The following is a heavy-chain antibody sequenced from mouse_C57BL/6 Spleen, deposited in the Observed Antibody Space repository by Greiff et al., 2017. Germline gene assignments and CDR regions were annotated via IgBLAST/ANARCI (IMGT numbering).Heavy chain of an antibody. Sequence: QVQLQQPGAELVKPGASVKMSCKASGYTFTSYWITWVKQRPGQGLEWIGDIYPGSGSTNYNEKFKSKATLTVDTSSSTAYMQLSSLTSEDSAVXYSARSRGNYDAMDYWGQGTSVTVSS. CDR1: GYTFTSYW. CDR3: ARSRGNYDAMDY. D-gene: IGHD2-1*01. J-gene: IGHJ4*01. CDR2: IYPGSGST. V-gene: IGHV1-55*01.